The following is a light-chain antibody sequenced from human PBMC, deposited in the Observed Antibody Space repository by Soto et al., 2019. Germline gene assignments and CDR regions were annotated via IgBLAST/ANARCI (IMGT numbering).Light chain of an antibody. V-gene: IGLV1-44*01. CDR3: AAWDYSLNAYV. CDR1: SSNIGRNT. Sequence: QSVLTQPPSASGTPGQRVTISCSGSSSNIGRNTVNWYQQLPGTAPKVLIYSNNQRPSGVPDRFSGSKSDTSASLAISGLQSEDDADYYCAAWDYSLNAYVFGIGTKLTVL. J-gene: IGLJ1*01. CDR2: SNN.